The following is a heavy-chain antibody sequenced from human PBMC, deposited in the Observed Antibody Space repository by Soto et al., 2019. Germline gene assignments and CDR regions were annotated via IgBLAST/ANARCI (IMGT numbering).Heavy chain of an antibody. CDR1: GGSISSYY. CDR3: ARDSGYYYDSSGYYLDAFDI. D-gene: IGHD3-22*01. CDR2: IYYSGST. J-gene: IGHJ3*02. V-gene: IGHV4-59*01. Sequence: PSETLSLTCTVSGGSISSYYWSWIRQPPGKGLEWIGYIYYSGSTNYNPSLKSRVTISVDTSKNQFSLKLSSVTAADTAVYYCARDSGYYYDSSGYYLDAFDIWGQGTMVTV.